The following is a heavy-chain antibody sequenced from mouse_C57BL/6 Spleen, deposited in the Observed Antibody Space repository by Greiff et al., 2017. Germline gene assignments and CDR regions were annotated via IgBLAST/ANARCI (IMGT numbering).Heavy chain of an antibody. J-gene: IGHJ1*03. CDR2: SNYDGSST. Sequence: EVKLVESEGGLVQPGSSMKLSCTASGFTFSDYYMAWVRQVPEKGLEWVANSNYDGSSTYYLDSLKSRFIISRDNAKNILYLQMSSLKSEDTATYYCARDTYDGYYVRYFDVWGTGTTVTVSS. V-gene: IGHV5-16*01. CDR1: GFTFSDYY. D-gene: IGHD2-3*01. CDR3: ARDTYDGYYVRYFDV.